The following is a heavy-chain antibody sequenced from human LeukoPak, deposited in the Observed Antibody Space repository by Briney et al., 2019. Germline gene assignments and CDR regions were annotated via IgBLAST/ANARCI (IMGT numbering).Heavy chain of an antibody. J-gene: IGHJ4*02. Sequence: GESLKISCKGSGYSFTTYWIAWVRQMPGKGPEWMGIIFPSDSDTRYSPSFQGQVTISADKSISTAYLQWSSLKASDTAIFYCARSGVSGYGWDYWGQGTLVTVSS. D-gene: IGHD5-12*01. CDR2: IFPSDSDT. V-gene: IGHV5-51*01. CDR1: GYSFTTYW. CDR3: ARSGVSGYGWDY.